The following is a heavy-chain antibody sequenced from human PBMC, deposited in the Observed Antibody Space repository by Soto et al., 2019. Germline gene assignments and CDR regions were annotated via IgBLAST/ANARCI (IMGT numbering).Heavy chain of an antibody. J-gene: IGHJ4*02. D-gene: IGHD1-7*01. V-gene: IGHV4-4*02. CDR2: IYRTGST. CDR1: GGSFTSNNW. Sequence: SETLSLTCAVSGGSFTSNNWWAWVRQPPGQGLEWIGEIYRTGSTNYNPSLKSRVTISLDKSEDQFSLKVTSLTAADTAVYYCASRDPGTSVDYWGQGTLVTVSS. CDR3: ASRDPGTSVDY.